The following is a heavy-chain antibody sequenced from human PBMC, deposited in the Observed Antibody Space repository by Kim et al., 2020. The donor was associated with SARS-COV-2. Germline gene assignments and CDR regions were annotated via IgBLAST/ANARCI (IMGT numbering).Heavy chain of an antibody. CDR2: IYPGDSDT. CDR1: GYSFTSYW. Sequence: GESLKISCKGSGYSFTSYWIGWVRQMPGKGLEWMGIIYPGDSDTRYSPSFQGQVTISADKSISTAYLQWSSLKASNTAMYYCARLRAAGVWFGELLFGAFDIWGQGTMVTVSS. J-gene: IGHJ3*02. D-gene: IGHD3-10*01. CDR3: ARLRAAGVWFGELLFGAFDI. V-gene: IGHV5-51*01.